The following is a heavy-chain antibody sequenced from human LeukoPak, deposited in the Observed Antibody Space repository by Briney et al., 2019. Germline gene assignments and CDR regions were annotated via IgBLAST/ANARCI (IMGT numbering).Heavy chain of an antibody. CDR1: GFNFSSYS. V-gene: IGHV3-21*01. CDR3: AREMVYALSYYYYGMDV. Sequence: PGGSLRLSCAASGFNFSSYSMNWVRQAPGKGLEWVSSISSSSSYIYYADSVKGRFTISRDNAKNSLYLQMNSLRAEDTAVYYCAREMVYALSYYYYGMDVWGQGTTVTVSS. CDR2: ISSSSSYI. D-gene: IGHD2-8*01. J-gene: IGHJ6*02.